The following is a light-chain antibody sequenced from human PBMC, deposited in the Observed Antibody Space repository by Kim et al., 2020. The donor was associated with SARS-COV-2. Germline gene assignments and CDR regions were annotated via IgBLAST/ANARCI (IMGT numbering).Light chain of an antibody. CDR1: QSVSSS. V-gene: IGKV3-15*01. Sequence: SPGERATLSCRASQSVSSSLAWDQQKPGQAPRLLIYGASTRATGIPARFSGSGSGTDFTLTISTLQSEDFAVYYCQQYNDWPPSITFGQGTRLEIK. CDR2: GAS. J-gene: IGKJ5*01. CDR3: QQYNDWPPSIT.